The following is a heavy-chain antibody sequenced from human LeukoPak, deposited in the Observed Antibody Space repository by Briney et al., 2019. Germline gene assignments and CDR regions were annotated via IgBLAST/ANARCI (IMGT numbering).Heavy chain of an antibody. D-gene: IGHD2-2*01. Sequence: ASVNVSCKASGYTFTGYYMHWVRQAPGQGLEWMGWINPNSGGTNYAQKFQGRVTMTRDTSISTAYMELSRLRSDDTAVYYCARGDIVVVPAAMGFDYWGQGTLVTVSS. CDR3: ARGDIVVVPAAMGFDY. CDR2: INPNSGGT. CDR1: GYTFTGYY. J-gene: IGHJ4*02. V-gene: IGHV1-2*02.